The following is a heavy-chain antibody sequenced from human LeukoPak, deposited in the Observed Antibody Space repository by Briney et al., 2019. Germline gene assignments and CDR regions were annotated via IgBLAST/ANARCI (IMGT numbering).Heavy chain of an antibody. J-gene: IGHJ4*02. CDR1: GGSISSYY. CDR3: ARVGVIVGATTSDYFDY. Sequence: SETLSLTCTVSGGSISSYYWSWIRQPPGKGLEWIGYIYYSGSTNYNPSLKSRVTISVDTPKNQFSLKLSSVTAADTAVYYCARVGVIVGATTSDYFDYWGQGTLVTVSS. D-gene: IGHD1-26*01. V-gene: IGHV4-59*08. CDR2: IYYSGST.